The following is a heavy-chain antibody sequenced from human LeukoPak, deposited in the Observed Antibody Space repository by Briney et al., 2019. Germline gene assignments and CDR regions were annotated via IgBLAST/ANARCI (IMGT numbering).Heavy chain of an antibody. CDR1: GGSFSGYF. Sequence: SETLSLTCAVYGGSFSGYFWNWIRQPPGKGLEWIGEINHSGSTNYNPSLKSRVTISLDTSKNQFSLKLSSVTAADTAVYYCAREDRGGWVDYWGQGTLVTVSS. D-gene: IGHD6-19*01. V-gene: IGHV4-34*01. CDR2: INHSGST. J-gene: IGHJ4*02. CDR3: AREDRGGWVDY.